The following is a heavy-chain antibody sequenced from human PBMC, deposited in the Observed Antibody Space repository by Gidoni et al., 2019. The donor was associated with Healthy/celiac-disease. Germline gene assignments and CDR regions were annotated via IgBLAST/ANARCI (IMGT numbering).Heavy chain of an antibody. CDR2: IIPIFGTA. D-gene: IGHD6-19*01. J-gene: IGHJ4*02. Sequence: ASGGTFSSYAISWVRQAPGQGLEWMGGIIPIFGTANYAQKFQGRVTITADESTSTAYMELSSLRSEDTAVYYCASIAVAGLDYWGQGTLVTVSS. CDR1: GGTFSSYA. CDR3: ASIAVAGLDY. V-gene: IGHV1-69*01.